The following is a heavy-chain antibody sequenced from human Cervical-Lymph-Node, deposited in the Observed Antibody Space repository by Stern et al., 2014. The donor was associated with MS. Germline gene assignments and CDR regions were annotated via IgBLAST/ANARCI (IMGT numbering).Heavy chain of an antibody. CDR1: GYTFTNYY. V-gene: IGHV1-46*01. J-gene: IGHJ4*02. Sequence: QVQLVQAEAEVKTPGASVKISCKASGYTFTNYYMHWVRQAPGQGLEWFGIINPCCGSTSYAQQFEGRVIMNREPSTTPVTMAFSSLTSGDTAVYYCARLRGYNVLTGYLDYWGQGTLVTVSS. D-gene: IGHD3-9*01. CDR3: ARLRGYNVLTGYLDY. CDR2: INPCCGST.